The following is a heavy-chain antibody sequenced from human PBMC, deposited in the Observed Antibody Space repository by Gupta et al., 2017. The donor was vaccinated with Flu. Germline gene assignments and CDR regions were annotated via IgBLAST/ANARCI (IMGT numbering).Heavy chain of an antibody. CDR1: GFNFRSYE. J-gene: IGHJ4*02. CDR2: ISSSAIT. Sequence: GGSLRLSCAASGFNFRSYEMSWVRQAPGRGLEWVSFISSSAITYYTDPVRGRFTISRDNANNSLYLQMSSLRDEDTAVYYCERGNWDNWGQG. CDR3: ERGNWDN. V-gene: IGHV3-48*03.